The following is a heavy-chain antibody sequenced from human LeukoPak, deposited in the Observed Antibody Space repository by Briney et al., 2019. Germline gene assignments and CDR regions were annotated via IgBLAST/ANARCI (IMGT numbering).Heavy chain of an antibody. CDR3: ARAGSYYYASSGFYRPNDY. CDR1: GFTVSNNY. J-gene: IGHJ4*02. V-gene: IGHV3-53*01. CDR2: IYGRGTT. D-gene: IGHD3-22*01. Sequence: PGGSLRLSCAASGFTVSNNYINWVRQAPGKGLEWVSVIYGRGTTSYADSVKGRFAISRDNSKNTVYLQMNSLRAEDTAVYYCARAGSYYYASSGFYRPNDYWGQGTLVTVSS.